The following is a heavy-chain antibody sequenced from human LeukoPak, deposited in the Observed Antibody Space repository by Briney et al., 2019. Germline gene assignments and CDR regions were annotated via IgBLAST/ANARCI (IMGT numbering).Heavy chain of an antibody. J-gene: IGHJ4*02. Sequence: ASVKVSCKASGYTFTSYYMHWVLQAPGQGLEWMGIINPSGGSTSYAQKFQGRVTMTRDTSTSTVYMELSSLRSEDTAVYYCASTYYDFWSGYYKGYFDYWGQGTLVTVSS. V-gene: IGHV1-46*03. D-gene: IGHD3-3*01. CDR1: GYTFTSYY. CDR3: ASTYYDFWSGYYKGYFDY. CDR2: INPSGGST.